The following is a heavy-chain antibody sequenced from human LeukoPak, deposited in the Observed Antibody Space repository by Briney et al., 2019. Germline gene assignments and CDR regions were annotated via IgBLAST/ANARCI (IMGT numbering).Heavy chain of an antibody. D-gene: IGHD3-10*01. CDR1: GGSISSGSYY. CDR2: IYTSGST. CDR3: ARHLWRLGFGEFGTYFDY. J-gene: IGHJ4*02. Sequence: SETLSLTCTVSGGSISSGSYYWSWIRQPAGKGLEWIGRIYTSGSTNYNPSLKSRVTISVDTSKNQFSLKLGSVTAADTAVYYCARHLWRLGFGEFGTYFDYWGQGTLVTVSS. V-gene: IGHV4-61*02.